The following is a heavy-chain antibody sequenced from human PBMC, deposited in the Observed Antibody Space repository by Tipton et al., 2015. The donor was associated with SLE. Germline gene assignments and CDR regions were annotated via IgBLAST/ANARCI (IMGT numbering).Heavy chain of an antibody. CDR3: ARVGGLGTIDY. CDR1: GGSISSGGYS. V-gene: IGHV4-30-2*01. D-gene: IGHD2-2*01. J-gene: IGHJ4*02. CDR2: IYPSGST. Sequence: LRLSCAVSGGSISSGGYSWSWIRQPPGKGLEWIGYIYPSGSTNNNPSLKSRVTISVDTSKNQFSLKLSSVTAADTAVYYCARVGGLGTIDYWGQGTLVTVSS.